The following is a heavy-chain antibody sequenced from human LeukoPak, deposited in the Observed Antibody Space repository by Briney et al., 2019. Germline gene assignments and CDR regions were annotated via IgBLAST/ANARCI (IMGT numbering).Heavy chain of an antibody. J-gene: IGHJ4*02. V-gene: IGHV3-53*01. CDR2: IYSDNT. Sequence: GGSLRLSCTVSGFTVSSNSMSWVRQAPGKGLEWVSFIYSDNTHYSGSVKGRFTISRDNSKNTLYLQMNSLRAEDTAVYYCARDRYCDAGFDYWGQGTLVTVSS. D-gene: IGHD3-9*01. CDR1: GFTVSSNS. CDR3: ARDRYCDAGFDY.